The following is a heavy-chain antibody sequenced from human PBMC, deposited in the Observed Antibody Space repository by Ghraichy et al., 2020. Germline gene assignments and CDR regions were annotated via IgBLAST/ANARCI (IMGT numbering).Heavy chain of an antibody. CDR3: AISGGGY. D-gene: IGHD6-19*01. CDR1: GGSFSGYY. J-gene: IGHJ4*02. CDR2: INHSGST. V-gene: IGHV4-34*01. Sequence: SETLSLTCAVYGGSFSGYYWSWIRQPPGKGLEWIGEINHSGSTNYNPSLKSRVTISVDTSKNQFSLKLSSVTAADTAVYYCAISGGGYWGQGTLVTVSS.